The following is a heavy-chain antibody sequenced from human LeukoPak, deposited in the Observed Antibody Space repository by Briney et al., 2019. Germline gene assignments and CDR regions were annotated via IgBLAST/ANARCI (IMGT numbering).Heavy chain of an antibody. Sequence: SETLSLTCTVSGGSISSNYYWGWIRQPPGKGLEWIVSFFYSGSTYYNPSLKSRVTISVDTSKNQFSLRLTSVAAADTAVYYCARDSDSGGGSYWGQGTLVTVSS. V-gene: IGHV4-39*02. J-gene: IGHJ4*02. CDR1: GGSISSNYY. CDR3: ARDSDSGGGSY. CDR2: FFYSGST. D-gene: IGHD2-15*01.